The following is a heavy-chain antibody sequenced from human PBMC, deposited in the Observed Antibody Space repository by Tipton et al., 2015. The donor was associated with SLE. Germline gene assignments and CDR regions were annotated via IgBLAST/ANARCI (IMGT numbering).Heavy chain of an antibody. CDR1: GGSISNYY. CDR3: ARRVSGIPAAGYDAFDI. D-gene: IGHD6-25*01. V-gene: IGHV4-4*07. J-gene: IGHJ3*02. Sequence: TLSLTCSVSGGSISNYYWSWIRQPAGEGLEWIGRIYRSGSTDYNTSLKSRVTMSVDTSRNRFSLKLTSVTAADAAVYYCARRVSGIPAAGYDAFDIWGHGTLVTVSS. CDR2: IYRSGST.